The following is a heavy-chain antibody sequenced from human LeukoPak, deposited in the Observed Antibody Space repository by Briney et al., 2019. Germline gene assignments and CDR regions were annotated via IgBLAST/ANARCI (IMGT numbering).Heavy chain of an antibody. D-gene: IGHD6-19*01. Sequence: SETLSLTCTVSGGSISSYYWSWIRQPPGKGLEWIAYIYYSGSTNYNPSLKSRVTISVDTSKNQFSLKLSSVTAADTAVYYCARDHAPGIAVAGTNYFDYWGQGTLVTVS. CDR3: ARDHAPGIAVAGTNYFDY. J-gene: IGHJ4*02. CDR1: GGSISSYY. V-gene: IGHV4-59*01. CDR2: IYYSGST.